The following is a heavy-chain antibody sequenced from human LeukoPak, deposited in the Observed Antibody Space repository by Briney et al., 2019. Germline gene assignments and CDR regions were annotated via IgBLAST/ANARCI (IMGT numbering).Heavy chain of an antibody. CDR3: AMLYNWNDVWFDP. J-gene: IGHJ5*02. V-gene: IGHV1-46*01. D-gene: IGHD1-1*01. CDR1: GYTFTSYY. CDR2: INPSGGST. Sequence: GASVKVSCKASGYTFTSYYMHWVRQAPGQGLEWMGIINPSGGSTSYAQKFQGRVTMTRDTSTSTVYMELSSLRSEDTAVYYCAMLYNWNDVWFDPWGQGTLVTVSS.